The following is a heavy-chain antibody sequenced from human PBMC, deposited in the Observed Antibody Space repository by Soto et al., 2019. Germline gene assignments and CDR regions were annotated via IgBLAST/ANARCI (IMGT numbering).Heavy chain of an antibody. CDR1: GGSISSYY. J-gene: IGHJ4*02. CDR3: ARGYSSSWSYYFDY. V-gene: IGHV4-59*01. D-gene: IGHD6-13*01. CDR2: IYYSGST. Sequence: QVQLQESGPGLVKPSETLSLTCTVSGGSISSYYWSWIRQPPGKGLEWIGYIYYSGSTNYNPSLKSRVTISVDTSKNQLALKLSSVTAADTAVYYCARGYSSSWSYYFDYWGQGTLVTVSS.